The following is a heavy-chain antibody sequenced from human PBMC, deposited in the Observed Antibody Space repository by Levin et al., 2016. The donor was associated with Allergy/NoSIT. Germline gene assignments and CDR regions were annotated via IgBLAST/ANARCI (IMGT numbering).Heavy chain of an antibody. J-gene: IGHJ3*01. CDR2: IEYDGNNR. Sequence: GGSLRLSCGTSGFTLDNYDMHWVRQAPGKGLEWVAVIEYDGNNRYYSDSVKGRFTISRDTSQNTVYLQMNSLKAADTAVYYCTREYPKGYQLLVMVGRRPDTFDVWGQGTRVAVSS. CDR1: GFTLDNYD. D-gene: IGHD2-2*01. CDR3: TREYPKGYQLLVMVGRRPDTFDV. V-gene: IGHV3-33*01.